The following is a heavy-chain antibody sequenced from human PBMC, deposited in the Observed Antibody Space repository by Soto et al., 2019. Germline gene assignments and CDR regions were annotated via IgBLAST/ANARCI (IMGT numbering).Heavy chain of an antibody. J-gene: IGHJ3*01. D-gene: IGHD6-13*01. V-gene: IGHV3-30-3*01. Sequence: QVQLVESGGGVVQPGRSLRLSCAASGFTLSDYVIHWVRQAPGKGLEWVAVISYDGSNKYYADSVKGRFTISRDNSKNTLYLQMNSLRGEDTAVYYCARDPGPLLSNTKNAFDVWGQGTMVTVSS. CDR3: ARDPGPLLSNTKNAFDV. CDR2: ISYDGSNK. CDR1: GFTLSDYV.